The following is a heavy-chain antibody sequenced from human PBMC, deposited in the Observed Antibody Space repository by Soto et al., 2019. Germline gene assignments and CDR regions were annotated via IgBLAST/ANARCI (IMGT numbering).Heavy chain of an antibody. J-gene: IGHJ4*02. V-gene: IGHV3-48*04. CDR2: ISGGGTTT. CDR3: ARLGDYGSGSY. D-gene: IGHD3-10*01. Sequence: EVHLVESGGDLVQPGGSLRLSCAASGFSFSSFSMNWVRQAPGKGLEWVSYISGGGTTTYYADSVKGRFTISRDDAKNYLHLQMNSLQAEDTAVYYCARLGDYGSGSYWGQGTLVTVSS. CDR1: GFSFSSFS.